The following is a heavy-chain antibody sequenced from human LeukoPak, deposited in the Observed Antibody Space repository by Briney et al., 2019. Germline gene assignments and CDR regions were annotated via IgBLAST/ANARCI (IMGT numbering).Heavy chain of an antibody. CDR1: GYTFTSYY. D-gene: IGHD3-3*01. CDR2: INAGNADT. CDR3: ARGIWSATRASYYMDV. Sequence: ASVKVSCKASGYTFTSYYMHWVRQAPGRRPEWMGWINAGNADTRYSQDFQGRVTISRDTSASTAYMEFRRLRSEDMAVYFCARGIWSATRASYYMDVWGKGTTVTVSS. V-gene: IGHV1-3*03. J-gene: IGHJ6*03.